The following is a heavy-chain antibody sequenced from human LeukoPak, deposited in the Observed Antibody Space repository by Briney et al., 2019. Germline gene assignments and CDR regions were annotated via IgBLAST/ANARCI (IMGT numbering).Heavy chain of an antibody. CDR3: AATRYSGSYSSLDY. CDR1: GFTFTSSA. J-gene: IGHJ4*02. CDR2: IVVGSGNT. Sequence: GASVTVSCKASGFTFTSSAMQWVRQARGQRLEWIGWIVVGSGNTNYAQKFQERVTITRDMSTSTAYMELSSLRSEDTAVYYCAATRYSGSYSSLDYWGQGTLVTVSS. D-gene: IGHD1-26*01. V-gene: IGHV1-58*02.